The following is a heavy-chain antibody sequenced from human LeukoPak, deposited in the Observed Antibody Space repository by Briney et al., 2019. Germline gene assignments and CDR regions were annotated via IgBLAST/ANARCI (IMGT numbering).Heavy chain of an antibody. CDR1: GYTFTGYY. J-gene: IGHJ5*02. V-gene: IGHV1-2*02. CDR2: INPNSGGT. Sequence: SVKVSCKASGYTFTGYYMHWVRQAPGQGLEWMGWINPNSGGTNYAQKFQGRVTMTRDTSISTAYMELSRLRSDDTAVYYCARAGYSSGWFPDPWGQGTLVTVSS. D-gene: IGHD6-19*01. CDR3: ARAGYSSGWFPDP.